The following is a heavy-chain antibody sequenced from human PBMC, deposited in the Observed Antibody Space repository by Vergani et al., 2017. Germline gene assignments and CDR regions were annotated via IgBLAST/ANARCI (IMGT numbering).Heavy chain of an antibody. CDR1: GFTVSSNY. J-gene: IGHJ4*02. V-gene: IGHV3-66*02. CDR3: ASNAYSSGWYYFDY. Sequence: EVQLVESGGGLVQPGGSLRLSCAASGFTVSSNYMSWVRQAPGKGLEWVSVIYIGGSTYYAASVKGRFTISRDNSKNTLYLQMNSLRAEDTAVYYCASNAYSSGWYYFDYWGQGTLVTVSS. D-gene: IGHD6-19*01. CDR2: IYIGGST.